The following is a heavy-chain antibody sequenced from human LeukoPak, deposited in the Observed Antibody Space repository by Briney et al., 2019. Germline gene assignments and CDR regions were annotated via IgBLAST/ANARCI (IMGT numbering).Heavy chain of an antibody. D-gene: IGHD7-27*01. CDR3: AKNAIKAPNWGGYFDY. CDR1: GFTFSSYA. J-gene: IGHJ4*02. V-gene: IGHV3-30-3*02. CDR2: ISYDGSNK. Sequence: GGSLRLSCAASGFTFSSYAMHWVRQAPGKGLEWVAVISYDGSNKYYADSVKGRFTISRDNSKNTLYMQMKSLRSEDTAVYYCAKNAIKAPNWGGYFDYWAEGPLVPVSS.